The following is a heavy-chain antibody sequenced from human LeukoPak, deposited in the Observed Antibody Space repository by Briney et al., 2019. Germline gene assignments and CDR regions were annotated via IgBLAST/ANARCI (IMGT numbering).Heavy chain of an antibody. D-gene: IGHD6-19*01. V-gene: IGHV3-23*01. J-gene: IGHJ4*02. CDR2: ISGSGGST. Sequence: WWSLRLSCAASGFTFISYAMSWVRQAPGKGLEWVSAISGSGGSTYYADSVKGRFTISRDNSKNTLYLQMNSLRAEDTAVYYCAKDSSGWQRVHWGQGTLVTVSS. CDR3: AKDSSGWQRVH. CDR1: GFTFISYA.